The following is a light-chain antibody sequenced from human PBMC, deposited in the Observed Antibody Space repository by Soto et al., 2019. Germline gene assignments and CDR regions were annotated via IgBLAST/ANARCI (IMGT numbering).Light chain of an antibody. CDR3: QQYGASPYT. CDR2: GVS. J-gene: IGKJ2*01. CDR1: QSVSGAY. Sequence: EIVLTQSPGTLYMSPGERGTLSCRASQSVSGAYLAWYQQKPGQAPRLLIYGVSSRAAGIPDRFSGGGSGTDFTLTVSRLEPEDFAVYYCQQYGASPYTFGQGTKLEIK. V-gene: IGKV3-20*01.